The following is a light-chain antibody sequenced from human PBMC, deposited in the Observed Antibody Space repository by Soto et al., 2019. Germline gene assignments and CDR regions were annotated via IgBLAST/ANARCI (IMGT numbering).Light chain of an antibody. CDR1: QSVSSN. J-gene: IGKJ1*01. Sequence: EVVMTHSPATLSVSPLEIATLSFRASQSVSSNLVWYQQKPGRAPRLLIYGASTRATGVPARFSGSGSGTEFTLTISSLQSEDLAVYYCQQPSDWPQTLGHGTRVDIK. V-gene: IGKV3-15*01. CDR2: GAS. CDR3: QQPSDWPQT.